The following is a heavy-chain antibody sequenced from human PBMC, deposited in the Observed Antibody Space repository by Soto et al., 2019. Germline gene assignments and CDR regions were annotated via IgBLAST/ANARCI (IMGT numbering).Heavy chain of an antibody. CDR1: GGSISSSSYY. J-gene: IGHJ4*02. CDR3: ARRGTGYYFDY. D-gene: IGHD1-1*01. V-gene: IGHV4-39*01. Sequence: QLQLQESGPGLVKPSETLFLTCTVSGGSISSSSYYWGWIRQPPGKGLEWIGSIYYSGSTYYNPSLKSRVTISVDTSKNQFSLKLSSVTAADTAVYYCARRGTGYYFDYWGQGTLVTVSS. CDR2: IYYSGST.